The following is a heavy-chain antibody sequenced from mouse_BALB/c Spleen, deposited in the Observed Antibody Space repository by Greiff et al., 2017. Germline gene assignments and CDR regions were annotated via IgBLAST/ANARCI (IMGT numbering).Heavy chain of an antibody. D-gene: IGHD1-1*01. Sequence: EVQVVESGGGLVQPGGSLRLSCATSGFTFTDYYMSWVRQPPGKALEWLGFIRNKANGYTTEYSASVKGRFTISRDNSQSILYLQMNTLRAEDSATYYCARDATTVPFAYWGQGTLVTVSA. CDR1: GFTFTDYY. J-gene: IGHJ3*01. CDR3: ARDATTVPFAY. CDR2: IRNKANGYTT. V-gene: IGHV7-3*02.